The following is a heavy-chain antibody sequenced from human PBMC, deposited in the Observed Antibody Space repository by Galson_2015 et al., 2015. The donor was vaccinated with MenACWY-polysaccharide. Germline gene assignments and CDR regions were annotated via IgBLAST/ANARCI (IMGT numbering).Heavy chain of an antibody. J-gene: IGHJ4*02. D-gene: IGHD3-16*01. CDR1: GYSISSSF. Sequence: GTLSLTCTVSGYSISSSFWNWFRQPPGTGLEWVGWLYYSGSTKYTPSLESRVTISLDASKNQFSLRLSSVTAADTAVCYCARAPRPDKTFGYFDYWGQGILVTVST. CDR3: ARAPRPDKTFGYFDY. CDR2: LYYSGST. V-gene: IGHV4-59*01.